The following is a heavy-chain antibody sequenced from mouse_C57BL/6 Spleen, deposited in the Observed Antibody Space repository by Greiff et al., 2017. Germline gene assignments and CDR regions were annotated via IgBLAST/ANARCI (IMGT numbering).Heavy chain of an antibody. V-gene: IGHV5-17*01. J-gene: IGHJ1*03. CDR1: GFTFSDYG. Sequence: DVKLVESGGGLVKPGRSLILSCAVSGFTFSDYGLHWVRQAPETGLERVAYISSGCSTIYYADTVKGRFTISRDNAKNTLFLQVTSLRSEDTAMYYCARHLPRWYFDVWGTGTTVTVSS. CDR3: ARHLPRWYFDV. CDR2: ISSGCSTI.